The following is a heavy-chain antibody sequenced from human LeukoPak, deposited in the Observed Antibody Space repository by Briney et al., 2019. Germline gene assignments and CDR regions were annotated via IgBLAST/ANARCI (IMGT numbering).Heavy chain of an antibody. CDR3: AGHHPRNTVDF. CDR2: IYHSGST. CDR1: GGSISSSGYS. J-gene: IGHJ4*02. D-gene: IGHD2/OR15-2a*01. Sequence: KASETLSLTCAVSGGSISSSGYSWSWIRQPPGKGLEWIGYIYHSGSTYYNPSLKSRVTISVDRSKNQFSLKLSSVTAADTAVYYCAGHHPRNTVDFWGQGTLVTVSS. V-gene: IGHV4-30-2*01.